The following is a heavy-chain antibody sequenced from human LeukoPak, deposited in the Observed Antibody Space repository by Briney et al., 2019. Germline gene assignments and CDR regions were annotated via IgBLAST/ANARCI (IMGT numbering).Heavy chain of an antibody. CDR1: GFTFSSYA. V-gene: IGHV3-30-3*01. CDR3: AKCDSSGYLLDY. D-gene: IGHD3-22*01. Sequence: GGSLRLSCAASGFTFSSYAMHWVRQAPGKGLEWVAVISYYGSNKYYADSVKGRFTISRDNSKNTLYLQMNSLRAEDTALYYCAKCDSSGYLLDYWGQGTLVTVSS. J-gene: IGHJ4*02. CDR2: ISYYGSNK.